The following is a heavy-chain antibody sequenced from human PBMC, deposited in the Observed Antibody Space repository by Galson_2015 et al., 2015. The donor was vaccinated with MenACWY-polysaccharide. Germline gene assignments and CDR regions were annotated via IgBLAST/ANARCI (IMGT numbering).Heavy chain of an antibody. V-gene: IGHV1-8*01. Sequence: SVKVSCKASGYTFTYNDINWVRQATGQRLEWMGLMNPRSGHTEYAQKFQGRVTMTSNTAISTACMELTSLRSEDTAVYYCARGHYGAWGQGTLVIVSS. CDR3: ARGHYGA. D-gene: IGHD3-10*01. J-gene: IGHJ5*02. CDR1: GYTFTYND. CDR2: MNPRSGHT.